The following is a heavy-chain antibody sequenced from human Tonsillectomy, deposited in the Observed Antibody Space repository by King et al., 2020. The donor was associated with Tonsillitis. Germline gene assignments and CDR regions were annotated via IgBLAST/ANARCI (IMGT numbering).Heavy chain of an antibody. CDR1: GFTLRSYD. Sequence: VQLVESGGGLVQPGGSLRLSCAASGFTLRSYDIHWVRQPTGKGLEWVATIGTADDPYYADSVKGRFTISRDNAQDSLYLQMNSLRAGDTAVYYCARATYYYGMDVWGQGTTVTVSS. CDR2: IGTADDP. V-gene: IGHV3-13*05. D-gene: IGHD4-11*01. CDR3: ARATYYYGMDV. J-gene: IGHJ6*02.